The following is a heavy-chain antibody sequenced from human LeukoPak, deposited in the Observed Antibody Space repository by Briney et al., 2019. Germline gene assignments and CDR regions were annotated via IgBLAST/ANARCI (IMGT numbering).Heavy chain of an antibody. CDR1: GYTLTELS. J-gene: IGHJ4*02. V-gene: IGHV1-24*01. Sequence: ASVKVSCKVSGYTLTELSMHWVRQAPGKGVEWMGGFDPEDGETIYAQKFQGRVTMTEDTSTDTAYMELSSLRSEDTAVYYCATSVYYYDSSGVSYFDYWGQGTLVTVSS. D-gene: IGHD3-22*01. CDR3: ATSVYYYDSSGVSYFDY. CDR2: FDPEDGET.